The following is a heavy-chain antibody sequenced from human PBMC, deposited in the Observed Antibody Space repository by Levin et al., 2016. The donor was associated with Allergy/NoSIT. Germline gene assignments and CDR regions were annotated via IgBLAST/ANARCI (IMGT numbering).Heavy chain of an antibody. J-gene: IGHJ4*02. D-gene: IGHD1/OR15-1a*01. CDR1: GHSVTTSF. Sequence: ASVKVSCKASGHSVTTSFIHWVRQAPGQGLEWMGMINPSGDTTAYAQNLQGRVTMTRDTSTNTVYMDLSSLRSEDTAVYYCSNSLTGTFHGTRATDYWGQGTLVTVSS. CDR2: INPSGDTT. V-gene: IGHV1-46*01. CDR3: SNSLTGTFHGTRATDY.